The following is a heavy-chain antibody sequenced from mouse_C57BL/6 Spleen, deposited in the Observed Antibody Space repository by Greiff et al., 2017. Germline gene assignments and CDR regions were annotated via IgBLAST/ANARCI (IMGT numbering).Heavy chain of an antibody. CDR2: IDPSDSYT. CDR3: ARGGNDDYDLYYYAMDY. D-gene: IGHD2-4*01. Sequence: VQLQQPGAELVKPGASVKLSCKASGYTFTSYWMQWVKQRPGQGLEWIGEIDPSDSYTNYNQKFKGKATLTVDTSSSTAYMQLSSLTSEDSAVYYCARGGNDDYDLYYYAMDYWGQGTSVTVSS. V-gene: IGHV1-50*01. CDR1: GYTFTSYW. J-gene: IGHJ4*01.